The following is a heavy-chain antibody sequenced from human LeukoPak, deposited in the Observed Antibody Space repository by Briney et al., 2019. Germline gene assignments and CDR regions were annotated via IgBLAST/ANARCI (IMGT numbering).Heavy chain of an antibody. V-gene: IGHV3-23*01. CDR2: IGSDSAT. CDR1: GFTFFNYA. J-gene: IGHJ4*02. CDR3: AKDHLTVTQRNRMDY. D-gene: IGHD4-11*01. Sequence: PGGSLRLSCEASGFTFFNYAMSWVRQAPGKGLQWVSGIGSDSATFYTDSVKGRFTISRDNSKNTLYLQMNSLRAEDTAVYYCAKDHLTVTQRNRMDYWGQGTLVTVSS.